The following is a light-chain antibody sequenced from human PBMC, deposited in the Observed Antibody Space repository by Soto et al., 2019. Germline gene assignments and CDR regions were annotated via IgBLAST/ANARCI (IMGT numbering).Light chain of an antibody. V-gene: IGKV3-15*01. CDR3: QQYNNWPQWT. CDR1: QSVRTK. J-gene: IGKJ1*01. Sequence: EIVMTRSTATLSVSPGERSTLTFRASQSVRTKLAWYQQKPGQARRLILFAASNRATDIPHRFSGSGSGTEFTLTISRLQSEDLAVYYCQQYNNWPQWTGGHGTEVDIK. CDR2: AAS.